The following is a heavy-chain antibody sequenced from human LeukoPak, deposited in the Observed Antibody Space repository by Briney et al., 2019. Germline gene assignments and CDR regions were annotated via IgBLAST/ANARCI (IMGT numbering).Heavy chain of an antibody. CDR1: GFTFSSYE. CDR2: ISSSGSTI. V-gene: IGHV3-48*03. CDR3: ARVRYSSGDGLYYFDY. Sequence: PGGSLRLSCAASGFTFSSYEMNWVRQAPGKGLEWVSYISSSGSTIYYADSVKGRFTISRDNAKNSLYLQMNSLRAEDTAVYYCARVRYSSGDGLYYFDYWGQGTLVTVSS. D-gene: IGHD6-19*01. J-gene: IGHJ4*02.